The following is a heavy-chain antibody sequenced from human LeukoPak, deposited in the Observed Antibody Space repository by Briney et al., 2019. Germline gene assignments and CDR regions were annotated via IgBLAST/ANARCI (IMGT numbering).Heavy chain of an antibody. J-gene: IGHJ4*02. V-gene: IGHV1-46*01. D-gene: IGHD4-17*01. CDR3: ARYNGDLTGGFAY. Sequence: GASVKVSCKASGYTFTNYYIHWVRQAPGQGLEWMGIINPAGGSTGYAQKFQGRVTMTRDTSTSTVYMELSSLRSEDTAVYYCARYNGDLTGGFAYWGQGTLVTVSS. CDR2: INPAGGST. CDR1: GYTFTNYY.